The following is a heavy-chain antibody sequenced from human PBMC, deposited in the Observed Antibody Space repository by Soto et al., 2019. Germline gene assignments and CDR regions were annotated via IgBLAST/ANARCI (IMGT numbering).Heavy chain of an antibody. CDR3: AKLWFGEATARPQYYYGMDV. V-gene: IGHV3-30*18. CDR1: GFTFSSYG. CDR2: ISYDGSNK. J-gene: IGHJ6*04. D-gene: IGHD3-10*01. Sequence: PGGSLRLSCAASGFTFSSYGMHWVRQAPGKGLEWVAVISYDGSNKYYADSVKGRFTISRDNSKNTLYLQMNSLRAEDTAVYYCAKLWFGEATARPQYYYGMDVWGKGTKVTVDS.